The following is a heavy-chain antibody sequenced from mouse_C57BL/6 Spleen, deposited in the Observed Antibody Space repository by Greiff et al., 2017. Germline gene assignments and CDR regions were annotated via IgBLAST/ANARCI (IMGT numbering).Heavy chain of an antibody. CDR3: AREGPHTGTDY. CDR2: IYPRSGNT. D-gene: IGHD4-1*01. J-gene: IGHJ2*01. Sequence: VKLVESGAELARPGASVKLSCKASGYTFTSYGISWVKQRTGQGLEWIGEIYPRSGNTYYNEKFKGKATLTADKSSSTAYMELRSLTSEDSAVYFCAREGPHTGTDYWGQGTTLTVSS. CDR1: GYTFTSYG. V-gene: IGHV1-81*01.